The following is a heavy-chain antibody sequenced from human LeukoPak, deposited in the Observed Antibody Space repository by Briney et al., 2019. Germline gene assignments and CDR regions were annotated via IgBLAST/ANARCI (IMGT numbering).Heavy chain of an antibody. CDR1: GYTFTGYY. V-gene: IGHV1-2*02. D-gene: IGHD6-19*01. Sequence: ASVKVSCKASGYTFTGYYMRWVRQAPGQGLEWMGWINPNSGGTNYAQKFQGRVTMTRDTSISTAYMELSRLRSDDTAVYYCARDLYSSGWTDAFDIWGQGTMVTVSS. CDR2: INPNSGGT. J-gene: IGHJ3*02. CDR3: ARDLYSSGWTDAFDI.